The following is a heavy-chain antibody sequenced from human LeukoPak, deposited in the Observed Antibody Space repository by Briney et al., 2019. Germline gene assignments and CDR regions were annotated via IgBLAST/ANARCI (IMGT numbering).Heavy chain of an antibody. V-gene: IGHV4-34*09. Sequence: SETLSLTCAAYGGTFSGYYWSWIRQPPGKGLEWIGEINHSGSTNYNPSLKSRVTISVDTSKNQFSLKQSSVTAADTAVYYCARLKIANKAIDYWGQGTLVTVSS. CDR3: ARLKIANKAIDY. CDR1: GGTFSGYY. J-gene: IGHJ4*02. CDR2: INHSGST. D-gene: IGHD1/OR15-1a*01.